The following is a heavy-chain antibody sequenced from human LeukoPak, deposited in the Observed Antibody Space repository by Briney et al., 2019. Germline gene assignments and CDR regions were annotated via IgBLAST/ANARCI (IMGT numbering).Heavy chain of an antibody. CDR2: FYYSGST. V-gene: IGHV4-39*07. CDR3: ARSIAVAGASPKDAFNI. Sequence: SETLSLTCTVSGGSISSSSYYWGWIRQPPGKGLEWIGSFYYSGSTDYNPSLKSRVTISVDTSKNQFSLKLSSVTAADTAVYYCARSIAVAGASPKDAFNIWGQGTMVTVSS. J-gene: IGHJ3*02. CDR1: GGSISSSSYY. D-gene: IGHD6-19*01.